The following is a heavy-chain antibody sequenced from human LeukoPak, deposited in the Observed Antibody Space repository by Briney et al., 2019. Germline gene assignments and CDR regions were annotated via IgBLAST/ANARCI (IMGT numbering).Heavy chain of an antibody. CDR2: ISWNSGSI. CDR3: AKDIIGSGWNWFDP. Sequence: GRSLRLSCAASGFTFDDYAMHWVRQAPGKGLEWVSGISWNSGSIGYADSVKGRFTISRDNAKNSLYLQMNGLRAEDTALYYCAKDIIGSGWNWFDPWGQGTLVTVSS. V-gene: IGHV3-9*01. J-gene: IGHJ5*02. CDR1: GFTFDDYA. D-gene: IGHD6-19*01.